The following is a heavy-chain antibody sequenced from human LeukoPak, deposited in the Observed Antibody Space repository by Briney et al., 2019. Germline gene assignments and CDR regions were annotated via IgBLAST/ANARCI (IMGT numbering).Heavy chain of an antibody. CDR2: IRGSGGST. CDR1: GFTLSSYA. D-gene: IGHD5-18*01. J-gene: IGHJ3*02. CDR3: AIGYSYGYLGAIDI. Sequence: GGSLRLSCAASGFTLSSYAISWVRHAPGKGLGWVSAIRGSGGSTYYADSVKVRFAISRDNFMNTLYLQMNSLRAENTAVYYCAIGYSYGYLGAIDIWGQGTMVTVS. V-gene: IGHV3-23*01.